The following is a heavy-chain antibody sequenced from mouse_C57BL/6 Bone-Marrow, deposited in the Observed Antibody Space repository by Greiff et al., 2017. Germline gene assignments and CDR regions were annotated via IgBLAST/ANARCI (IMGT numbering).Heavy chain of an antibody. D-gene: IGHD2-3*01. CDR1: GFNIKDDY. J-gene: IGHJ3*01. V-gene: IGHV14-4*01. CDR2: IDPENGDT. Sequence: VQLQQSWAELVRPGASVKLSCTASGFNIKDDYMHWVKQRPEQGLEWIGWIDPENGDTEYASKFQGKATITADTSSNTAYLQLSSLTSEDTAVYYCTFYDGYPPWFAYWGQGTLVTVSA. CDR3: TFYDGYPPWFAY.